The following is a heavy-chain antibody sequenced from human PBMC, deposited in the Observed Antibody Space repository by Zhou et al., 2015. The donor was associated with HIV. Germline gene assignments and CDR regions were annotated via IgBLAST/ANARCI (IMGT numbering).Heavy chain of an antibody. CDR3: ARGRLTGGGNTVNWFDP. D-gene: IGHD7-27*01. CDR2: INPNSGGT. J-gene: IGHJ5*02. V-gene: IGHV1-2*04. Sequence: QVQLVQSGAEVKKPGASVKVSCKASGYTFTGYYMHWVRQAPGQGLEWMGWINPNSGGTNYAQKFQGWVTMTRDTSISTAYMELSRLRSDDTAVYYCARGRLTGGGNTVNWFDPWGQGTLVTVSS. CDR1: GYTFTGYY.